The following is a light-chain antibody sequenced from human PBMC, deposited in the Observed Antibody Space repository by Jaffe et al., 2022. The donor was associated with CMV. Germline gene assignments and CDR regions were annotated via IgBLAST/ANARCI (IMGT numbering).Light chain of an antibody. CDR3: CSYAGSSTV. Sequence: QSALTQPRSVSGSPGQSVTISCTGTSSDVGGHNYVSWYQQHPGKAPKLIIYDVSKRPSGVPDRFSGSKSGNTASLTISGLQAEDEADYYCCSYAGSSTVFGTGTVVTVL. V-gene: IGLV2-11*01. CDR1: SSDVGGHNY. CDR2: DVS. J-gene: IGLJ1*01.